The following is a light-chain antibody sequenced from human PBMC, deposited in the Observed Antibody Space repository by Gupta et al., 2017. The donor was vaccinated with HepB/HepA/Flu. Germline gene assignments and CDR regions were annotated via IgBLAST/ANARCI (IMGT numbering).Light chain of an antibody. J-gene: IGKJ3*01. Sequence: DIVMTQSPLSMPVTPGETASISCRSSQSLLHSNGYNYLDWYLQKPGQSPQLLIYLGSNRASGVPDRFSGSGSGTDFTLKISRVEAEDVGVYYCMQARQTPFTFGPGTKVDIK. V-gene: IGKV2-28*01. CDR2: LGS. CDR3: MQARQTPFT. CDR1: QSLLHSNGYNY.